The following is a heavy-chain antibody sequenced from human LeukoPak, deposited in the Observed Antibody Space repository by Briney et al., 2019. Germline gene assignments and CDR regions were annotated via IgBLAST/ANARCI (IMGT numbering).Heavy chain of an antibody. CDR1: GYTLTELS. D-gene: IGHD4-11*01. CDR2: SDPEDGET. V-gene: IGHV1-24*01. J-gene: IGHJ4*02. CDR3: ATDRLQYPYYFDY. Sequence: ASVKVYCKVSGYTLTELSMHWVRQAPGKGLEWMGGSDPEDGETIYAQKFQGRVTTTEDTSTDTACMELSSLRSEDTAVYYCATDRLQYPYYFDYRGQGTLVTVSS.